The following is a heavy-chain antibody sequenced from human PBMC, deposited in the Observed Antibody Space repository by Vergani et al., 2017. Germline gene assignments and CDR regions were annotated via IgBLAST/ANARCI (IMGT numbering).Heavy chain of an antibody. V-gene: IGHV3-30*02. D-gene: IGHD2-15*01. CDR2: IRYDGSNT. CDR3: ARGTVTGSRYDDY. CDR1: GFTFSNYG. J-gene: IGHJ4*02. Sequence: QVQLLESGGGLVQPGGSLRLSCGASGFTFSNYGMHWVRQAPGKGLEWVTFIRYDGSNTYYADSVKGRLTISRDNSKNTLFLQMNSLRSADTALYCCARGTVTGSRYDDYWCKGTLDTVSS.